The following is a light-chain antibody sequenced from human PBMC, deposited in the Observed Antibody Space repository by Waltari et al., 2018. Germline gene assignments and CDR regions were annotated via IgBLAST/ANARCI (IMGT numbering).Light chain of an antibody. CDR1: SSDIGAYKY. J-gene: IGLJ3*02. CDR3: SSFTSTNTLL. Sequence: QSALTQPASVSGSPGQSITISCTGTSSDIGAYKYVSWYQQYPDKAPKLIIYEVSNRPSGVSKRFSGSKSGNTASLSISGLQAEDESDYYCSSFTSTNTLLFGGGTKLTVL. V-gene: IGLV2-14*01. CDR2: EVS.